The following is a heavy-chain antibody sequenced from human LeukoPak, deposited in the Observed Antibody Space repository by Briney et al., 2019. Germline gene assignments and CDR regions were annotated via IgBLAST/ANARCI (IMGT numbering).Heavy chain of an antibody. V-gene: IGHV4-34*01. J-gene: IGHJ4*02. CDR2: INHRGST. D-gene: IGHD3-16*02. CDR1: GGSFSGYY. Sequence: SETLSLTCAVYGGSFSGYYWNWIRQPPGKGLEWIWEINHRGSTNHNPSLKSRVTISVDTSKKQFSLKLRSVTAADTAVYYCARGRTTYDYVWGSYRPPDYWGQGTLVTVSS. CDR3: ARGRTTYDYVWGSYRPPDY.